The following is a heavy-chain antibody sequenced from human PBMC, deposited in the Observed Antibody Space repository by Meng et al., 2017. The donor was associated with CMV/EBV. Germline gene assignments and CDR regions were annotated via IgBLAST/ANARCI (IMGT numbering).Heavy chain of an antibody. CDR1: GFTFSSYS. Sequence: GGSLRLSCAASGFTFSSYSMNWVRQAPGKGLEWVSSISSSSSYIYYADSVKGRFTISRDNAKNSLYLQMNSLRAEDTAVYYCARDLRRGKDYWGQGTLITVSS. V-gene: IGHV3-21*01. J-gene: IGHJ4*02. CDR3: ARDLRRGKDY. CDR2: ISSSSSYI.